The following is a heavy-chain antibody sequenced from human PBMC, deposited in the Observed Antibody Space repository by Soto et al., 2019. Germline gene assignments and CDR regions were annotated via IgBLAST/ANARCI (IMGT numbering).Heavy chain of an antibody. CDR3: AKSSKGGSSWYFPLDY. Sequence: GSLRLSCATSGFTFSGYAMTWVRQAPGKGLNWVSAITSGGDTFFADSVKGRFTISRDHSKDTFYLQMNSLTAEDTAVYYCAKSSKGGSSWYFPLDYWGQGTLVTVSS. J-gene: IGHJ4*02. D-gene: IGHD6-13*01. CDR2: ITSGGDT. V-gene: IGHV3-23*01. CDR1: GFTFSGYA.